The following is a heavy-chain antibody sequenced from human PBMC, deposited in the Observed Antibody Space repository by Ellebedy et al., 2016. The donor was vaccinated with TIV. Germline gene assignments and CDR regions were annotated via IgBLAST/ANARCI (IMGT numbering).Heavy chain of an antibody. Sequence: GGSLRLSCAASGFTFDDYGMSWVRQAPGKGLEWVSGINWNGGSTGYADSVKGRFTISRDNAKNSLYLQMNSLRAEDTAVYYCVRNPGPWFGELLFGGMDVWGQGTTVTVSS. CDR3: VRNPGPWFGELLFGGMDV. V-gene: IGHV3-20*04. J-gene: IGHJ6*02. D-gene: IGHD3-10*01. CDR2: INWNGGST. CDR1: GFTFDDYG.